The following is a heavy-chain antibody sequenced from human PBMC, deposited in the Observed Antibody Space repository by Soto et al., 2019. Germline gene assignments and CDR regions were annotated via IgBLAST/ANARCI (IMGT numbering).Heavy chain of an antibody. J-gene: IGHJ6*03. CDR3: ARLGSRGSSSAYSYYYMVV. CDR2: IYYSGST. V-gene: IGHV4-59*08. Sequence: PSETLSLTCTVSGGSISSYYWSWIRQPPGKGLEWIGYIYYSGSTNYNPSLKSRVTISVDTSKNQFSLKLSSVTAADTAVYYCARLGSRGSSSAYSYYYMVVWGKGTPVTVSS. D-gene: IGHD6-6*01. CDR1: GGSISSYY.